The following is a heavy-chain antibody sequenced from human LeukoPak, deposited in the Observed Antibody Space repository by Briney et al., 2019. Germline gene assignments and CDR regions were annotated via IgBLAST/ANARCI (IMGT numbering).Heavy chain of an antibody. Sequence: RASVKVSCKASGGTFSSYAISWVRQAPGQRLEWMGGIIPIFGTANYAQKFQGRVTITADKSTSTAYMELSSLRSEDTAVYYCASKRGNYYYMDVWGKGTTVTVSS. J-gene: IGHJ6*03. CDR2: IIPIFGTA. CDR3: ASKRGNYYYMDV. CDR1: GGTFSSYA. D-gene: IGHD3-10*01. V-gene: IGHV1-69*06.